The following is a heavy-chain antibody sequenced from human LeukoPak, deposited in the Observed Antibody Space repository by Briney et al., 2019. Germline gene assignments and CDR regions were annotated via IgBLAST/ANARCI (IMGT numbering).Heavy chain of an antibody. J-gene: IGHJ4*02. CDR2: IYYSGST. CDR3: ARLYSSGWSQIDY. D-gene: IGHD6-13*01. CDR1: GGSISSYY. V-gene: IGHV4-59*08. Sequence: PSETLSLTCTVSGGSISSYYWSWIRQPPGKGLEWIGYIYYSGSTNYNPSLKSRVTISVDTSKNQFSLKLSSVTAADTAVYYCARLYSSGWSQIDYWGQGTLVTVSS.